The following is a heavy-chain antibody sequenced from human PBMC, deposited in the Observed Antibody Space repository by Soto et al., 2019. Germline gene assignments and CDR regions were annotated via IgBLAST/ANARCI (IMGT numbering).Heavy chain of an antibody. Sequence: PGESLKISCKGSGYSFTSYRIGWVRQMPGKGLEWMGRIDPSDSDTNYSPSFQGHVTISADKSISTAYLQWSSLKASDTAMYYCAILGVVPAAYNIDYWGQGTLVTVSS. CDR3: AILGVVPAAYNIDY. D-gene: IGHD2-2*01. CDR2: IDPSDSDT. CDR1: GYSFTSYR. J-gene: IGHJ4*02. V-gene: IGHV5-10-1*01.